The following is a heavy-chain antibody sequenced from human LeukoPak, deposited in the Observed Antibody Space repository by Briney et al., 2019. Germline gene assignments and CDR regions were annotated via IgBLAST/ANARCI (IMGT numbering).Heavy chain of an antibody. D-gene: IGHD6-13*01. CDR3: ARAEIGSSWFISASWFDP. CDR1: GGSFSGYY. CDR2: INHSGST. Sequence: PSETLSLTCAVYGGSFSGYYWSWIRQPPGKGLEWIGEINHSGSTNYNPSLKSRVTISVDTSKNQFSLKLSSVTAADTAVYYCARAEIGSSWFISASWFDPWGQGTLVTVSS. V-gene: IGHV4-34*01. J-gene: IGHJ5*02.